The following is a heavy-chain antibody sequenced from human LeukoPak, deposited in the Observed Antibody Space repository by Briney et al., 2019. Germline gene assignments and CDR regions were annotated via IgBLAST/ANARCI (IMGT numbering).Heavy chain of an antibody. D-gene: IGHD1-1*01. CDR3: AREKVRQSGMDV. V-gene: IGHV1-2*06. CDR2: ISPNSGGS. J-gene: IGHJ6*02. CDR1: GYTFTAYY. Sequence: ASVKVSCKASGYTFTAYYMHWVRQAPGQGLEWIGRISPNSGGSNYAQKFQGRVTMTRDTSISTAYMELSRLRSDDTAVYYCAREKVRQSGMDVWGQGTTVTVSS.